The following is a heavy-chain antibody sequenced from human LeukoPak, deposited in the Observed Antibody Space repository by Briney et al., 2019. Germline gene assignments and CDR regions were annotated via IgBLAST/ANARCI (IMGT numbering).Heavy chain of an antibody. Sequence: GGSLRLSCGASGLTFSNYDMHWVRQATGKGLEWVSAIDTAGNTFYPGSVRGRFTISRENAKNSLYLQMNNVRAGDTAVYYCARTSKVTSVMDIWGQGTMVTVSS. CDR3: ARTSKVTSVMDI. CDR1: GLTFSNYD. J-gene: IGHJ3*02. D-gene: IGHD3-16*01. CDR2: IDTAGNT. V-gene: IGHV3-13*01.